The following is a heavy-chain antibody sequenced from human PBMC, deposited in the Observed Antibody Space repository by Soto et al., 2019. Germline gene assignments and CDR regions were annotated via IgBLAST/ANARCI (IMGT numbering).Heavy chain of an antibody. Sequence: QVQLVQSGPEVKNPGASVRVSCVASGYAFTSCGVNWVRQAPGQGLEWMGWIAPHSGRTTYLPKFQGRVTMTADVSTNTAYIELRSLTSDDTGIYFCARAATGSYHSAYWGQGTVVTVSS. CDR1: GYAFTSCG. J-gene: IGHJ4*02. CDR2: IAPHSGRT. D-gene: IGHD3-10*01. V-gene: IGHV1-18*04. CDR3: ARAATGSYHSAY.